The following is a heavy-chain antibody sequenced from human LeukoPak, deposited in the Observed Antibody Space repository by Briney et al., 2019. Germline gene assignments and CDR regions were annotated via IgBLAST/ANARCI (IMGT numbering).Heavy chain of an antibody. CDR3: ARDGSGYSSAGSSHYCYYYMDV. Sequence: ASVKVSCKASGYTFTSYAMHWVRQAPGQRLEWMGWINAGNGNTKYSQEFQGRVTITRDTSASTAYMELSSLRSEDMAVYYCARDGSGYSSAGSSHYCYYYMDVWGKGTTVTVSS. V-gene: IGHV1-3*03. D-gene: IGHD6-19*01. CDR2: INAGNGNT. CDR1: GYTFTSYA. J-gene: IGHJ6*03.